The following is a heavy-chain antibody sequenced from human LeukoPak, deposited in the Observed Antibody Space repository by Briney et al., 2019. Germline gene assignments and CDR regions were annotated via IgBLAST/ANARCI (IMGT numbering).Heavy chain of an antibody. Sequence: ASVKVSCKASGYTFTGYYMHWVRQAPGQGLEWMGWINPNSGGTNYAQKFQGRVTMTRDTSISTAYMELSRLRSDDTAVYYCARDRRLSYDFWSGYEFDYWGQGTLVTVSS. J-gene: IGHJ4*02. V-gene: IGHV1-2*02. CDR3: ARDRRLSYDFWSGYEFDY. CDR2: INPNSGGT. CDR1: GYTFTGYY. D-gene: IGHD3-3*01.